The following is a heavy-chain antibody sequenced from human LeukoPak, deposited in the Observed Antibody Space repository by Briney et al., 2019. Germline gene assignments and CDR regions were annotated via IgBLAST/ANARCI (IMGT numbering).Heavy chain of an antibody. CDR1: GGSISSYY. D-gene: IGHD4-23*01. J-gene: IGHJ5*02. V-gene: IGHV4-59*01. Sequence: PSETLSLTCTVSGGSISSYYWSWVRQPPGRGLEWIGYIYYSGSTNYNPSLKSRVTISVVTSKNQFSLKLSSVTAADTAVCYCAREVDYGGNSGWFDPWGQGTLVTVSS. CDR3: AREVDYGGNSGWFDP. CDR2: IYYSGST.